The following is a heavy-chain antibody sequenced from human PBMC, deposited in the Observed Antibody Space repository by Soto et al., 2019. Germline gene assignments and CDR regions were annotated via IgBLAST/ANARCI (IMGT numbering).Heavy chain of an antibody. D-gene: IGHD6-13*01. Sequence: QVQLVESGGGVVQPGRSLRLSCAASGFTFSSYGMHWVRQAPGKGLEWVAVISYDGSNKYYADSVKGRFTISRDNSKNPLYLQMNSLRAEDTAVYYCAKELPAAAGRIGWFDPWGQGTLVTVSS. CDR1: GFTFSSYG. CDR2: ISYDGSNK. J-gene: IGHJ5*02. V-gene: IGHV3-30*18. CDR3: AKELPAAAGRIGWFDP.